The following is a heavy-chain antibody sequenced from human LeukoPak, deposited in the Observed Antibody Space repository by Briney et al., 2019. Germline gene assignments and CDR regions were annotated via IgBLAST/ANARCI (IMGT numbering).Heavy chain of an antibody. D-gene: IGHD2-15*01. Sequence: ASVKVSCKASGGTFSSYAISWVRQAPGQGLEWMGRIIPILGIANYAQKFQGRVTMTRNTSISTAYMELSSLRSEDTAVYYCARGPLGGLSYSYFDYWGQGTLVTVSS. CDR1: GGTFSSYA. CDR2: IIPILGIA. J-gene: IGHJ4*02. V-gene: IGHV1-69*04. CDR3: ARGPLGGLSYSYFDY.